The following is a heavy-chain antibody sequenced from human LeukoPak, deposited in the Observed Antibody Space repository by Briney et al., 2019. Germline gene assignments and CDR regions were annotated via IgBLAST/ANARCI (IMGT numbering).Heavy chain of an antibody. V-gene: IGHV3-23*01. CDR1: GFTFSSYA. CDR2: ISGSGGST. Sequence: GGSLRLSCAASGFTFSSYAMNWVRQATGKGLEWVSAISGSGGSTYYADSVKGRFTISRDNAKNSLYLQMNSLRAEDTAVYYCARDGPWGGYFDYWGQGTLVTVSS. J-gene: IGHJ4*02. CDR3: ARDGPWGGYFDY. D-gene: IGHD3-16*01.